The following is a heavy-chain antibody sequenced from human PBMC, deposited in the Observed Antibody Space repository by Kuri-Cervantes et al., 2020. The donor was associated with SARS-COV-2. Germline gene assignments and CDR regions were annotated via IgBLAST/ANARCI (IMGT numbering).Heavy chain of an antibody. D-gene: IGHD1-26*01. Sequence: GESLKISCAASGFTFSSYGMHWVRQAPGKGLEWVAFIRYDGSNKYYADSVKGRFTISRGNSKNTLYLQMNSLRAEDTAVYYCARPNSGSYQGPFDYWGQGTLVTVSS. J-gene: IGHJ4*02. CDR2: IRYDGSNK. V-gene: IGHV3-30*02. CDR3: ARPNSGSYQGPFDY. CDR1: GFTFSSYG.